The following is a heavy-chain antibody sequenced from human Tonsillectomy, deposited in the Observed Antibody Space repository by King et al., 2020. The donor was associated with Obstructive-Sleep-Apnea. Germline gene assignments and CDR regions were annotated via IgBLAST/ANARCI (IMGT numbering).Heavy chain of an antibody. Sequence: VQLVESGGGLVQPGGSLRLSCAASGFTFSSYAMSWVRQAPGKGLEWVSAISGSGCSIYYADSVKGRFTISRDNSKNTLYLQMNSLRAEDTAVYYCAKDIGIQLWLPDYWGQGTLVTVSS. CDR3: AKDIGIQLWLPDY. D-gene: IGHD5-18*01. J-gene: IGHJ4*02. CDR2: ISGSGCSI. CDR1: GFTFSSYA. V-gene: IGHV3-23*04.